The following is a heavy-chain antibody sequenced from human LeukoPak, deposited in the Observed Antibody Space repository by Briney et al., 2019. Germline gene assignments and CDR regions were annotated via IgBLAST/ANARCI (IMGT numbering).Heavy chain of an antibody. Sequence: SETLSLACTVSGGSISSYYWSWIRQPPGKGLEWIGYIYYSGSTNYNPSLKCRVTISVDTSKNQFSLKLSSVTAADTAVYYCARGGLFLSAAGNFDYWGQGTLVTVSS. CDR2: IYYSGST. D-gene: IGHD6-13*01. V-gene: IGHV4-59*01. J-gene: IGHJ4*02. CDR1: GGSISSYY. CDR3: ARGGLFLSAAGNFDY.